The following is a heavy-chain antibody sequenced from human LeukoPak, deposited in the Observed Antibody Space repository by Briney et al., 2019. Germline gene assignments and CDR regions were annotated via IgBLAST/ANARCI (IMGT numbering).Heavy chain of an antibody. D-gene: IGHD3-10*01. CDR3: ARLAGQNWFDP. J-gene: IGHJ5*02. CDR2: IYYSGST. V-gene: IGHV4-59*08. Sequence: PSETLSLTCTVSGGSISSYYWSWIRQPPGKGLEWIGYIYYSGSTNYNPSLKSRVTISVDTSKNQFSLKLSSVTAADTAVYYCARLAGQNWFDPWGQGTLVAVSS. CDR1: GGSISSYY.